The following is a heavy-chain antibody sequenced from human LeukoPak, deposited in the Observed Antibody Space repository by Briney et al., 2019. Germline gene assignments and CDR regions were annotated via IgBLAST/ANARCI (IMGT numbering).Heavy chain of an antibody. CDR3: ARDNPAQR. Sequence: VASVKVSCKASGGTFSSYAIGWVRQAPGQGLEWMGGIIPIFGTANYAQKFQGRVTITADESTSTAYMELSSLRSEDTAVYYCARDNPAQRWGQGTLVTVSS. J-gene: IGHJ4*02. CDR1: GGTFSSYA. CDR2: IIPIFGTA. V-gene: IGHV1-69*13. D-gene: IGHD6-25*01.